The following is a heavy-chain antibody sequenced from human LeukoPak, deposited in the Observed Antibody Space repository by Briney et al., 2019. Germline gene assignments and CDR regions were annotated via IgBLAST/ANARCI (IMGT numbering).Heavy chain of an antibody. D-gene: IGHD2-15*01. V-gene: IGHV3-48*03. CDR3: ARERVVWVDY. Sequence: PGGSLRLSCAASGFTFSSYEMNWVRQAPGKGLEWVSYISSSGSTIYYADSVKGRFTISRDNAKNSLYLQMNSLRAEDTAVYYCARERVVWVDYWGQGTLVTVSS. CDR1: GFTFSSYE. CDR2: ISSSGSTI. J-gene: IGHJ4*02.